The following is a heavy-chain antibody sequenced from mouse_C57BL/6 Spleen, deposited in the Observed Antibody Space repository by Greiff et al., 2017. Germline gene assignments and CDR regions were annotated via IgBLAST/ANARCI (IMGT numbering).Heavy chain of an antibody. J-gene: IGHJ4*01. D-gene: IGHD1-1*01. Sequence: EVKLLESGEGLVKPGGSLKLSCAASGFTFSSYAMSWVRQTPEKRLEWVAYISSGGDYIYYADTVKGRFTISRDNARNTLYLQMSSLKSEDTAMYYCTRAPLLLPYAMDDWGQGTSVTVSS. CDR1: GFTFSSYA. CDR3: TRAPLLLPYAMDD. CDR2: ISSGGDYI. V-gene: IGHV5-9-1*02.